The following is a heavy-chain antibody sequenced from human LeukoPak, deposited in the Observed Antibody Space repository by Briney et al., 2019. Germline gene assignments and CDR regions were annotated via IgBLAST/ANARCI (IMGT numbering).Heavy chain of an antibody. J-gene: IGHJ5*02. Sequence: PSETLSLTCAGFGGPFSGHYWTWIRQPPGKGLEWIGEINHSGGTNYNPSLKSRVTISVDTSKNQFSLKLSSLTAADTAVYYCARPTSWVNYFDPWGQGTLVTVSS. CDR2: INHSGGT. D-gene: IGHD1-7*01. V-gene: IGHV4-34*01. CDR1: GGPFSGHY. CDR3: ARPTSWVNYFDP.